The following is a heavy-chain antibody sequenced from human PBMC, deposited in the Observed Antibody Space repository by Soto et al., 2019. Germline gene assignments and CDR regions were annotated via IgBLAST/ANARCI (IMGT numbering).Heavy chain of an antibody. V-gene: IGHV3-23*01. J-gene: IGHJ4*02. CDR2: ISGNGNSA. Sequence: AQLLESGGDLVQPGGSLRLSCAASGFTFRDYAMNWVRQAPGKGLEWVADISGNGNSARHADSVKGRFTISRDNSQNTLYLHMNSLRVDDTAIYYCVKERRGSGWSVCNFWGQGTLVTVSS. D-gene: IGHD6-19*01. CDR3: VKERRGSGWSVCNF. CDR1: GFTFRDYA.